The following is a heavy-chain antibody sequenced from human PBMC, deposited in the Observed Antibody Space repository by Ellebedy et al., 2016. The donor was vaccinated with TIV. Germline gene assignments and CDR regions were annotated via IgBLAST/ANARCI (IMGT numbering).Heavy chain of an antibody. CDR3: ARDTYGHTAPPFF. J-gene: IGHJ4*02. D-gene: IGHD5-24*01. Sequence: GESLKISCTASGFTFGDYAMSWFRQPPGTGLEWVGLITGKGFGGATEYAASVKGRFTISRDDSNSIAYLQLNSLTTEDTAVYYCARDTYGHTAPPFFWGQGTLVTVSS. CDR1: GFTFGDYA. CDR2: ITGKGFGGAT. V-gene: IGHV3-49*03.